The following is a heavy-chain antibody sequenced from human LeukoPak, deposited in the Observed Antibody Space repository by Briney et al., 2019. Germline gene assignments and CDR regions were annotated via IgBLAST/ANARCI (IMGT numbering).Heavy chain of an antibody. CDR3: ARYTDCSSTSCYPNVDY. D-gene: IGHD2-2*01. CDR1: GYSFTSYW. CDR2: IYPGDSDT. J-gene: IGHJ4*02. Sequence: GESLKISCKGSGYSFTSYWIGWVRQMPGKGLEWMGIIYPGDSDTRYSPSFQGQVTISADKSISTAYLQWSSLKASDTAMYYCARYTDCSSTSCYPNVDYWGQGTLVTVSS. V-gene: IGHV5-51*01.